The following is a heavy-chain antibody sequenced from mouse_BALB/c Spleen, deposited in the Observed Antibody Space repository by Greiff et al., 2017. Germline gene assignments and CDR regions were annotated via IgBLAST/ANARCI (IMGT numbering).Heavy chain of an antibody. CDR2: ISSGGST. Sequence: DVKLVESGGGLVKPGGSLKLSCAASGFTFSSYAMSWVRQTPEKRLEWVASISSGGSTYYPDSVKGRFTISRDNARNILYLQMSSLRSEDTAMYYCARVDFYYGSSYAMDYWGQGTSVTVSS. J-gene: IGHJ4*01. D-gene: IGHD1-1*01. CDR3: ARVDFYYGSSYAMDY. V-gene: IGHV5-6-5*01. CDR1: GFTFSSYA.